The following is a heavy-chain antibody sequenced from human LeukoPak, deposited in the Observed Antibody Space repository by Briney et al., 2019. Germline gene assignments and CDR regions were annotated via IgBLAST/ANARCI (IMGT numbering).Heavy chain of an antibody. J-gene: IGHJ4*02. D-gene: IGHD1-26*01. Sequence: SVKVSCKASGYTFTSYGISWVRQPPGQGLEWMAWITTYNGNTNYAQNLQGRVTMTTDTSTSTAYMELRSLRSDDTAVYYCARATNRDSGSYYFIYWGQGTLVTVSS. CDR3: ARATNRDSGSYYFIY. CDR2: ITTYNGNT. V-gene: IGHV1-18*01. CDR1: GYTFTSYG.